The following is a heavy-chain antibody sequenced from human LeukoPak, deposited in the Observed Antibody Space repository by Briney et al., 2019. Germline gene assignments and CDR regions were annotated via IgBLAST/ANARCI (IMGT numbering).Heavy chain of an antibody. CDR3: ARDVVSGDSSGFTFDY. Sequence: ASVKVSCKASGYTFTSYYMHWVRQAPGQGLEWMGIINPSGGSTSYAQKFQGRVTMIRDTSTSTVYMELSSLRSEDTAVYYCARDVVSGDSSGFTFDYWGQGTLVTVSS. J-gene: IGHJ4*02. D-gene: IGHD3-22*01. CDR2: INPSGGST. CDR1: GYTFTSYY. V-gene: IGHV1-46*01.